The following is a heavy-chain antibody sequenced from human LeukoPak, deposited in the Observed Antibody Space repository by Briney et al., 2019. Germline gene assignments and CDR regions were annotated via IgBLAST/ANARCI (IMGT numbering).Heavy chain of an antibody. D-gene: IGHD5-18*01. J-gene: IGHJ6*03. CDR1: GYTFNAYY. V-gene: IGHV1-2*02. CDR2: INPHSGGI. Sequence: ASVKVSCKASGYTFNAYYIHWVRQAPGQGLEWMGWINPHSGGINSTQKFQDRGTMTRDTSISTVYMELSRLRSDDTAVYYCARDRDSYGDYYFFYMDVWGKGTTVAVSS. CDR3: ARDRDSYGDYYFFYMDV.